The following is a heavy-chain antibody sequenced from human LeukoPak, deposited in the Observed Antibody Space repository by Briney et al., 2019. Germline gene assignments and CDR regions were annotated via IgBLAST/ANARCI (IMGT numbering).Heavy chain of an antibody. J-gene: IGHJ4*02. V-gene: IGHV4-39*01. CDR2: IHNSGRS. CDR3: ARTGYSGYGTQVH. D-gene: IGHD5-12*01. Sequence: PPETLSLTCTVSGGSISSSSYYWGWIRQPPGKGLEWIGSIHNSGRSSYNPSLKSRLTISVDTSKNQFSLKLSSVTAADTAVYYCARTGYSGYGTQVHWGQGTLVTVSS. CDR1: GGSISSSSYY.